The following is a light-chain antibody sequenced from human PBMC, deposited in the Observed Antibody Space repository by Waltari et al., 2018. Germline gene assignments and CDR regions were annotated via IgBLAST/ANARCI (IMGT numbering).Light chain of an antibody. CDR3: AAWDDSLSGRRV. CDR2: RNN. Sequence: QSVLTQPPSASGTPGSRVTISCSGRSSNIGSNSVYWYQQLPGTAPKLLLYRNNQRPSGVPARFSGSKSGTSASLAISGLRSEDEADYYCAAWDDSLSGRRVFGGGTKLTVL. V-gene: IGLV1-47*01. CDR1: SSNIGSNS. J-gene: IGLJ2*01.